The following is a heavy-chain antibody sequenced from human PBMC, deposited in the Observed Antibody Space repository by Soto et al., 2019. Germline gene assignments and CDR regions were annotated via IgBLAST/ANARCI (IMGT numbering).Heavy chain of an antibody. CDR1: GGSISSGDYY. Sequence: SETLSLTCTVSGGSISSGDYYWSWIRQHPGKGLEWIGYIYYSGSTYYNPSLKSRVTVSVDTSKNQFSLKLSSVTAADTAVYYCARWWSGSRQGFDSWGQGTQVTVPS. D-gene: IGHD3-3*01. J-gene: IGHJ5*01. V-gene: IGHV4-31*03. CDR3: ARWWSGSRQGFDS. CDR2: IYYSGST.